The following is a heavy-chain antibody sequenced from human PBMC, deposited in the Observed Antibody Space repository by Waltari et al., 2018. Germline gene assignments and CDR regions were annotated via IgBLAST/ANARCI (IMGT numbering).Heavy chain of an antibody. Sequence: QVQLVQSGAEVKKPGSSVKVSCKASGGTFSSYASSWVRQAPGQGLEWMGGIIPIFGTANYAQKFQGRVTITADESTITAYMELSSLRSEDTAVYYCARDLGEEDSYYYYGMDVWGQGTTVTVSS. D-gene: IGHD3-16*01. V-gene: IGHV1-69*01. CDR2: IIPIFGTA. J-gene: IGHJ6*02. CDR1: GGTFSSYA. CDR3: ARDLGEEDSYYYYGMDV.